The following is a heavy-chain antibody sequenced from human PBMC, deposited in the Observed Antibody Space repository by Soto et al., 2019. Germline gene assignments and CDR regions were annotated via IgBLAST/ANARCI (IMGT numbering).Heavy chain of an antibody. CDR2: INHSGST. V-gene: IGHV4-34*01. CDR1: GGSFSGYY. D-gene: IGHD3-10*01. J-gene: IGHJ5*02. CDR3: ARVPSTLWFGVGWFDP. Sequence: QVQLQQWGAGLLKPSETLSLTCAVYGGSFSGYYWSWIRQPPGKGLEWIGEINHSGSTNYNPSLKSRVTISVDTSNNQFSLKLSSVPAADTAVYYCARVPSTLWFGVGWFDPWGQGTLVTVSS.